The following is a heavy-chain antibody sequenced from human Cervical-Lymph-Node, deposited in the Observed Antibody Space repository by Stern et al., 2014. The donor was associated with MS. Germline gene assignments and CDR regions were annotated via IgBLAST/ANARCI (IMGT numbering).Heavy chain of an antibody. CDR3: TRGGGCHSGTCYYIDD. CDR1: GFSFTTYG. J-gene: IGHJ4*02. D-gene: IGHD6-19*01. CDR2: ITSSGSHV. V-gene: IGHV3-21*01. Sequence: EVQLVESGGGLVKPGGSLRLSCAASGFSFTTYGMNWVRPTPGKGLEWVSSITSSGSHVYYADSVKGRFTISRDNAQNSLYLQMNSLRAEDSAVYYCTRGGGCHSGTCYYIDDWGQGTLVTVSS.